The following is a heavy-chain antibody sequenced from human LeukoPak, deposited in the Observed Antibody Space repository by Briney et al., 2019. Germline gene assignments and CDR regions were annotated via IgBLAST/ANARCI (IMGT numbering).Heavy chain of an antibody. CDR2: IYYSGST. Sequence: SETLSLTCTVSGGSISSYYWSWIRQPPGKGLECIGYIYYSGSTNYNPSLKSRVTISVDTTKNQFSLKLSSVTAADTAVYYCARHSYSYSSRFDYWGQGTLVTVSS. J-gene: IGHJ4*02. CDR1: GGSISSYY. V-gene: IGHV4-59*08. CDR3: ARHSYSYSSRFDY. D-gene: IGHD5-18*01.